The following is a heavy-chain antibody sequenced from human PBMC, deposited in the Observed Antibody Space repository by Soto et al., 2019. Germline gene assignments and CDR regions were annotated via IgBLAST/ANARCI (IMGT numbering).Heavy chain of an antibody. Sequence: ASVKVSCKNSGYTFSNYGITWVRQAPGQPLEWLGWISLYSDGTNYAQKFQGRVSMTTDTSTTTAYMELRSLRSDDTAVYYCARVVPGAEAWFGPWGQGTLVTVSS. V-gene: IGHV1-18*01. D-gene: IGHD2-2*01. CDR3: ARVVPGAEAWFGP. CDR1: GYTFSNYG. J-gene: IGHJ5*02. CDR2: ISLYSDGT.